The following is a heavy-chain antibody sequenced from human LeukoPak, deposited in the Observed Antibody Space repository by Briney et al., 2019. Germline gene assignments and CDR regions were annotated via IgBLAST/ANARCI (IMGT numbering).Heavy chain of an antibody. CDR2: IKQDGSEK. J-gene: IGHJ4*02. D-gene: IGHD3-22*01. Sequence: GGSLRLSCAASGFTFSDYYMSWMRQAPGKGLEWVANIKQDGSEKYYVDSVEGRFTISRDNAKNSLYLQMNSLRAEDTAVYYCARDNSDSSGPRLDYWGQGTLVTVSS. CDR3: ARDNSDSSGPRLDY. CDR1: GFTFSDYY. V-gene: IGHV3-7*01.